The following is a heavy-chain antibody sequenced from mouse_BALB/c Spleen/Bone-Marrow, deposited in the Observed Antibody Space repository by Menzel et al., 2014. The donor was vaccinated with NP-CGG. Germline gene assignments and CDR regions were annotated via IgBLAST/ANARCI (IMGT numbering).Heavy chain of an antibody. J-gene: IGHJ3*01. D-gene: IGHD4-1*01. V-gene: IGHV14-3*02. CDR1: GFNIKDTY. CDR3: ARWELGRAGFAY. Sequence: EVQLQQSGAELVKPGASVKLSCTASGFNIKDTYMHWVKQRPEQGLEWLGRIDPANGNTKYDPKFQGKATITADTSSNTAYLQLSSLTSEDTAVCYCARWELGRAGFAYWGQGTLVTVSA. CDR2: IDPANGNT.